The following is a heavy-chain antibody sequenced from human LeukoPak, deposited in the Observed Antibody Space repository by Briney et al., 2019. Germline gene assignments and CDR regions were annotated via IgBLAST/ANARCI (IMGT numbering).Heavy chain of an antibody. CDR2: VHLSGAS. V-gene: IGHV4-4*02. D-gene: IGHD1-26*01. J-gene: IGHJ4*02. CDR1: GGSILTTNW. Sequence: PSETLSLTCAMSGGSILTTNWWSWVRQPPGKGLEWIGEVHLSGASNYNPSLKSRVNMSIDKSKNQLSLELTSVTAADTAIYYCTRESGAFSPFGFWGQGTLVTVSS. CDR3: TRESGAFSPFGF.